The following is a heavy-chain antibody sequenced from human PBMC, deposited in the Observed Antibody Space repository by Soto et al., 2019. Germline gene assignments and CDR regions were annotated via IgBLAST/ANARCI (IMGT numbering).Heavy chain of an antibody. J-gene: IGHJ4*02. V-gene: IGHV4-59*01. CDR1: GGYISSYY. CDR3: ARVIAAAVDFDY. Sequence: PSETLSLTCTVSGGYISSYYWSWIRQPPGKGLEWIGYIYYSGSTNYNPSLKSRVTISVDTSTSTAYMELRSLRSDDTAVYYCARVIAAAVDFDYWGQGTLVTVSS. CDR2: IYYSGST. D-gene: IGHD6-25*01.